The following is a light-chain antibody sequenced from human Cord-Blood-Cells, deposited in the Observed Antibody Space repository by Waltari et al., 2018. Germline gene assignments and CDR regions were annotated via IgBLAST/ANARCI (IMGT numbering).Light chain of an antibody. V-gene: IGKV1-9*01. Sequence: DIQLTQSPSFLSASVGDRVTITCRASQGISSYLAWYQQKPGKAPKILIYAASTLQSGVPSRVSGSGSGTEFTLTISSLQPEDFATYYCQQLNSYPLTFGGGTKVEIK. CDR3: QQLNSYPLT. J-gene: IGKJ4*01. CDR1: QGISSY. CDR2: AAS.